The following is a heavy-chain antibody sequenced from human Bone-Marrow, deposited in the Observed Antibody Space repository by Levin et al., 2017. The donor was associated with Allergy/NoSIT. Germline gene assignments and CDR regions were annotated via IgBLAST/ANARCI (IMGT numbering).Heavy chain of an antibody. D-gene: IGHD4-17*01. Sequence: GGSLRLSCTASGFTFGDYAMSWFRQAPGKGLEWVGFIRSKAYGGTTEYAASVKGRFTISRDDSKSIAYLQMNSLKTEDTAVYYCTRAGGPSTVTTNLDYWGQGTLVTVSS. V-gene: IGHV3-49*03. CDR1: GFTFGDYA. CDR3: TRAGGPSTVTTNLDY. J-gene: IGHJ4*02. CDR2: IRSKAYGGTT.